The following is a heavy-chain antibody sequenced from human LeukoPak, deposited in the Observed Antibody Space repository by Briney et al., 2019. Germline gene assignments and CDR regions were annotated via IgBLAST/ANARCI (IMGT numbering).Heavy chain of an antibody. CDR3: ARDRLHYGEYEKTFDY. Sequence: GGSLRLSCAASGFTFSSYSMNWVRQAPGKGLEWVSYITFSSSIIYYADSVKGRFTISRDNAKKSLYLHMSSLRAEDTAVYYCARDRLHYGEYEKTFDYWGQGTLVSVSS. J-gene: IGHJ4*02. CDR1: GFTFSSYS. D-gene: IGHD4-17*01. CDR2: ITFSSSII. V-gene: IGHV3-48*01.